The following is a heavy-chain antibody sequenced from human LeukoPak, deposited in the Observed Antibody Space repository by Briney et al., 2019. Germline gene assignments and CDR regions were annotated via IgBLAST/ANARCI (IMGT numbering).Heavy chain of an antibody. CDR2: IYYSGST. V-gene: IGHV4-59*01. D-gene: IGHD3-10*01. CDR3: ARGRARYGSGSMMDV. CDR1: GGSISSYY. Sequence: SETLSLTCTVSGGSISSYYCSWIRQPPGKGLEWIGYIYYSGSTNYNPSLKSRVTISVDTSKNQFSLKLSSVTAADTAVYYCARGRARYGSGSMMDVWGKGTTVTVSS. J-gene: IGHJ6*04.